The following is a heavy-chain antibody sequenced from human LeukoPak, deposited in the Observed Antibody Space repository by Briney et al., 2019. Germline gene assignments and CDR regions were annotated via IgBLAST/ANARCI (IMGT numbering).Heavy chain of an antibody. J-gene: IGHJ5*02. CDR2: IIAILGIA. CDR3: ARFRYYCSGSYYPWFDP. D-gene: IGHD3-10*01. Sequence: SVTVSFKGSGGTFISYAISGVRQAPGQGGEWVGRIIAILGIANYAQKFQGRGTITAEKTTRTDYMEVRRLRCEETAVYYCARFRYYCSGSYYPWFDPWGQGTLVTVSS. V-gene: IGHV1-69*04. CDR1: GGTFISYA.